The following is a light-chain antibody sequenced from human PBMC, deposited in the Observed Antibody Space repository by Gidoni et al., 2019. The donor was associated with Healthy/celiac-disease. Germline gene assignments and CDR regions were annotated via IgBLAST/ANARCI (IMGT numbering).Light chain of an antibody. V-gene: IGKV1-39*01. CDR2: AAS. J-gene: IGKJ4*01. Sequence: DIQMPQSPSSLSASVGDRVTITCRASQNISSYLNWYQQKPGKAPKLLIYAASSLQSGVPSRFSGSGSGTDFTLTISSLQPEDFATYYCQQSYSTPLTFGGXTKVEIK. CDR3: QQSYSTPLT. CDR1: QNISSY.